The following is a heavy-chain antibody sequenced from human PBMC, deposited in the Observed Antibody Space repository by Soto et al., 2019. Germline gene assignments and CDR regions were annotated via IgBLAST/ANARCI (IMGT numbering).Heavy chain of an antibody. CDR3: ASHVNLALAGNVFDS. CDR2: IYNIGST. Sequence: LSVNRTVSGADIRGNYCSSLSQPTGKGLEWIGYIYNIGSTNYNPSLRSRVTMSIDTSQEQFSLKLSSVTATDTAVYYCASHVNLALAGNVFDSWGRGTLVTVS. J-gene: IGHJ1*01. V-gene: IGHV4-59*08. D-gene: IGHD6-19*01. CDR1: GADIRGNY.